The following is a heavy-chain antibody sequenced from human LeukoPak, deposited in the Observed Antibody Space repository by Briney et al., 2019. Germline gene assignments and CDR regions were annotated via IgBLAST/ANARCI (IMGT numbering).Heavy chain of an antibody. Sequence: GGSLRLSCAASGFTFSSYGMHWVRQAPGKRLEWVAFIRYDGSNKYYADSVKGRFTISRDNSKNTLYLQMNSLRAEDTAVYYCAKLFGSWSCSGGSCYLDYWGQGTLVTVSS. CDR1: GFTFSSYG. J-gene: IGHJ4*02. CDR2: IRYDGSNK. V-gene: IGHV3-30*02. CDR3: AKLFGSWSCSGGSCYLDY. D-gene: IGHD2-15*01.